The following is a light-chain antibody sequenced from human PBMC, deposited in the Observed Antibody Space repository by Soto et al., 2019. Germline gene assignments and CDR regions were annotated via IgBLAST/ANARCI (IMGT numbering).Light chain of an antibody. CDR3: QQYDNYPYT. Sequence: DIQMTQSPSTLSASVGDRVIITCRASQSISTWLAWYQQKPGKAPKILIYKASSLESGVPSRFSGSGSGTEFTLSINSLQPDDFATYYCQQYDNYPYTFGQGSKLEIK. J-gene: IGKJ2*01. CDR1: QSISTW. CDR2: KAS. V-gene: IGKV1-5*03.